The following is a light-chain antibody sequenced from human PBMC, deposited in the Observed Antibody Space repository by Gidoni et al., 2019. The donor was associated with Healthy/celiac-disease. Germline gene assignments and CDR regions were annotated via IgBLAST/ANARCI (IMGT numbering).Light chain of an antibody. CDR1: PGSSKY. CDR3: QQYNSYPFT. CDR2: AAS. V-gene: IGKV1-16*01. J-gene: IGKJ3*01. Sequence: DNQRTQSPASLSASVGDRVTITCRARPGSSKYLAWFQQKPGKAPTSLLYAASSLQSGVPSSFRGSGSVTDFTLTISRLQPEAFATYSCQQYNSYPFTFGPGTKVDIK.